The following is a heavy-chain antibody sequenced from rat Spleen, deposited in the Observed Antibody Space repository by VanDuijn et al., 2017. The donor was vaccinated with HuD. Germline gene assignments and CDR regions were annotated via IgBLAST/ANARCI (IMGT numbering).Heavy chain of an antibody. D-gene: IGHD4-3*01. CDR1: GFTFSNYD. V-gene: IGHV5-20*01. CDR3: TTVIRGTNGN. J-gene: IGHJ2*01. CDR2: ISYDGSST. Sequence: EVQLVESGGGLVQPGRSMKLSCAASGFTFSNYDMAWVRQAPTKGLEWVASISYDGSSTYYRDSVKGRFTISRDNAKSTLYLQMDSLRSEDTATYYCTTVIRGTNGNWGQGVMVTVSS.